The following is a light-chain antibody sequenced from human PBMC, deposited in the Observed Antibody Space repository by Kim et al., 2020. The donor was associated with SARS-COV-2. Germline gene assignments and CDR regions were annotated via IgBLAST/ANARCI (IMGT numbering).Light chain of an antibody. Sequence: ESVLTQSPATLSLSPGERATLSCRASQSVRSYLAWYQQKPGQAPRLLIYDASNRATGIPARFSGSGSGTDFTLTISSLEPEDFAVYYCQQRLHWPLTFGGGTKVDIK. J-gene: IGKJ4*01. CDR2: DAS. V-gene: IGKV3-11*01. CDR1: QSVRSY. CDR3: QQRLHWPLT.